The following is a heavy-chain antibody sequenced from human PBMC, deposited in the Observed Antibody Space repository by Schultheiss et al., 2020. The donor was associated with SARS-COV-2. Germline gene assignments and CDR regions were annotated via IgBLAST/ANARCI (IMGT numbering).Heavy chain of an antibody. D-gene: IGHD2-2*01. Sequence: ASVKVSCKASGYTFTSYDINWVRQATGQGLEWMGWMNPNSGNTGYAQKFQGRLTMTRNTSISTAYMELSSLRSEDTAVYYCAGPTAHRLHCSSTSCYPYYYYYGMDVWGQGTTVTVSS. J-gene: IGHJ6*02. CDR1: GYTFTSYD. CDR2: MNPNSGNT. CDR3: AGPTAHRLHCSSTSCYPYYYYYGMDV. V-gene: IGHV1-8*01.